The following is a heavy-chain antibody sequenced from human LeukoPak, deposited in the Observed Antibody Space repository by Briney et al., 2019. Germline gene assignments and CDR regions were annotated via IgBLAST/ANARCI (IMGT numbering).Heavy chain of an antibody. CDR3: ARGLSDYSSGWYWNYYYYYMDV. D-gene: IGHD6-19*01. J-gene: IGHJ6*03. CDR2: INPSGGST. Sequence: ASVKVSCKASGYTFTSYYMHWVRQAPGQGLEWMGIINPSGGSTSYAQKFQGRVTMTRYTSTSTVYMELSSLRSEDTAVYYCARGLSDYSSGWYWNYYYYYMDVWGKGTTVTVSS. V-gene: IGHV1-46*01. CDR1: GYTFTSYY.